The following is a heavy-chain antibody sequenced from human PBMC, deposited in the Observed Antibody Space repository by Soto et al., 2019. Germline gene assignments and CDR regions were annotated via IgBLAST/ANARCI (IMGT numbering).Heavy chain of an antibody. V-gene: IGHV3-33*01. J-gene: IGHJ4*02. CDR3: ARDWNAGIFDY. D-gene: IGHD1-1*01. CDR2: IWYDAIGK. Sequence: QVQLVESGGGVVQPGRSLRLSCAASGFTFKNFAMHWVRQAPGKGLEWVAMIWYDAIGKYYPDSVKGRFTISRDHSKNTLSLQMDSLRAEDTAVYFCARDWNAGIFDYWGQGTPVTVSS. CDR1: GFTFKNFA.